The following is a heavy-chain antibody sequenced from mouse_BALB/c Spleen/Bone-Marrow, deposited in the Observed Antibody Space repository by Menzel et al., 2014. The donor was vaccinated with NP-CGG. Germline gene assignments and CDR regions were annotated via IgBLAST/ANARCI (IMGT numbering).Heavy chain of an antibody. Sequence: VQLQQPGPELVKPGTSMKISCKASGYSFTGYTMNWGKQSHGKNIEWIGLIYPYNGGTTYNQKFKGKATFTIDKASSTAYMELLSLTSEDSAVYYCARSDYYGSSYKAWFTYWGQGTLVTVSA. CDR1: GYSFTGYT. V-gene: IGHV1-18*01. D-gene: IGHD1-1*01. CDR2: IYPYNGGT. J-gene: IGHJ3*01. CDR3: ARSDYYGSSYKAWFTY.